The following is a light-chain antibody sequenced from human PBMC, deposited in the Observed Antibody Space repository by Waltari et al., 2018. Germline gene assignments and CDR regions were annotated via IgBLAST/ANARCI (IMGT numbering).Light chain of an antibody. CDR2: KDT. Sequence: SYDLTQPSSVSVSPGQTARITRSGDVLTEKWARWFQQKPGQAPVLVIFKDTERPSGISERFSGSSSGTTVTLTIRGAQVEDEGDYYCYAAADNNRVFGGGTKLSVL. CDR3: YAAADNNRV. J-gene: IGLJ3*02. CDR1: VLTEKW. V-gene: IGLV3-27*01.